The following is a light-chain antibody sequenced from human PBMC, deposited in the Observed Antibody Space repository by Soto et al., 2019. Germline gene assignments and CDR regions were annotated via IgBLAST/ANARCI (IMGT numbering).Light chain of an antibody. CDR1: SNDIGDYTY. Sequence: QSVLTQPASVSGSPGQSITISCTGTSNDIGDYTYVSWYHQYPGKAPQLMIYEFSNRPSGLSNRFSVSQFVNTPSMPISGPKHEDDSAYYCSSYSSRCTLVFGTGAKVTVL. CDR2: EFS. CDR3: SSYSSRCTLV. J-gene: IGLJ1*01. V-gene: IGLV2-14*01.